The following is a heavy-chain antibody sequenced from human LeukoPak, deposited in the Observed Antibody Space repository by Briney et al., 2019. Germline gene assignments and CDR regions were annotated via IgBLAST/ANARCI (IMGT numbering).Heavy chain of an antibody. CDR2: IIPTLGTA. V-gene: IGHV1-69*05. Sequence: SVKVSCKASGGTFCYYAISWVRQAPGQGLEWMGGIIPTLGTANYAQKFQGRVTITTDESTSTAYMELSSLRSEDTAAYYCARGYCKTTSCYTATRSAFDIWGQGTMVTVSS. D-gene: IGHD2-2*02. CDR3: ARGYCKTTSCYTATRSAFDI. CDR1: GGTFCYYA. J-gene: IGHJ3*02.